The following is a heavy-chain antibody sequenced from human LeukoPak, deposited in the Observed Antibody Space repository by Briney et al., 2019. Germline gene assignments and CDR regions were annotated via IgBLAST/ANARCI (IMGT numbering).Heavy chain of an antibody. J-gene: IGHJ4*02. D-gene: IGHD6-13*01. V-gene: IGHV3-30*18. CDR2: ISYDGSNK. Sequence: PGRSLRPSCAASGFTFSSYGMHWVRQAPGKGLEWVAVISYDGSNKYYADSVKGRFTISRDNSKNTLYLQMNSLRAEDTAVYYCAKDLQLVQGVFDYWGQGTLVTVSS. CDR3: AKDLQLVQGVFDY. CDR1: GFTFSSYG.